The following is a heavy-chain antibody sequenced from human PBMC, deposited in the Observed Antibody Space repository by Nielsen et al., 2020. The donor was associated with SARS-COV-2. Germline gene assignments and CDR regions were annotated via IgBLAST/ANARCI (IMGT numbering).Heavy chain of an antibody. CDR3: ARGYYYGSGSYYNRIGQDWFDP. CDR1: GYTFTGYY. J-gene: IGHJ5*02. D-gene: IGHD3-10*01. CDR2: ISAYNGNT. Sequence: ASVKVSCKASGYTFTGYYMHWVRQAPGQGLEWMGWISAYNGNTNYAQKLQGRVTMTIDTSTSTAYMELRSLRSDDTAVYYCARGYYYGSGSYYNRIGQDWFDPWGQGTLVTVSS. V-gene: IGHV1-18*04.